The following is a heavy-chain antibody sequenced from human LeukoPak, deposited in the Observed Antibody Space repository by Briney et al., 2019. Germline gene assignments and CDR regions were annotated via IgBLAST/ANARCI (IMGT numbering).Heavy chain of an antibody. CDR1: GGSISSGDYY. CDR3: ATRYDRRGYYQT. CDR2: IYYTGST. Sequence: SETLSLTCAVSGGSISSGDYYCSWIRQHPGKGLEWIGYIYYTGSTYYNPPLRSRVTISIDTSKNQFSLKLTSVTAADTAVYYCATRYDRRGYYQTWGQGMLVTVSS. V-gene: IGHV4-31*11. J-gene: IGHJ5*02. D-gene: IGHD3-22*01.